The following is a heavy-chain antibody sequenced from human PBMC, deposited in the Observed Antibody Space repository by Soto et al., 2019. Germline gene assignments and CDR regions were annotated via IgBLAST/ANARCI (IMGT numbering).Heavy chain of an antibody. CDR1: GYSFTSYW. CDR3: ASQYSRSLDPYWFHP. CDR2: IDPSDSYT. V-gene: IGHV5-10-1*01. J-gene: IGHJ5*02. D-gene: IGHD6-13*01. Sequence: RGESLKISWKGSGYSFTSYWISWGRQMPGKGLEWMGRIDPSDSYTNYSPSFQGHVTISADKSISTAYLQWSSLKASDTAMYYCASQYSRSLDPYWFHPSGQGTLATVS.